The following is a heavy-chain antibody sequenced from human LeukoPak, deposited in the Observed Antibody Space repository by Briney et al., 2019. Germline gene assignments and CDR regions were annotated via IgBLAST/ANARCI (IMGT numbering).Heavy chain of an antibody. D-gene: IGHD5-24*01. CDR3: AKDHSDGYALYFDY. CDR1: GFTFSSYS. Sequence: GGSLRLSCAASGFTFSSYSMNWVRQAPGKGLEWVSYISSSSSTIYYADSVKGRFTISRDNSKNTLYLQMNSLRAEDTAVYYCAKDHSDGYALYFDYWGQGTLVTVSS. J-gene: IGHJ4*02. CDR2: ISSSSSTI. V-gene: IGHV3-48*01.